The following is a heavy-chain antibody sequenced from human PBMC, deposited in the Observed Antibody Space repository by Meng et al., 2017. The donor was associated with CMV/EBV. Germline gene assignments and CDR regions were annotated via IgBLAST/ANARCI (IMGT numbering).Heavy chain of an antibody. V-gene: IGHV1-69*10. CDR1: GGTFSSYA. D-gene: IGHD1-26*01. CDR3: ARDLHSTTPINSGSYPEDWGDAFDI. J-gene: IGHJ3*02. CDR2: IIPILGIA. Sequence: SVKVSCKASGGTFSSYAISWVRQAPGQGLEWMGGIIPILGIANYAQKFQGRVTITADKSTSTAYMELSSLRSEDTAVYYCARDLHSTTPINSGSYPEDWGDAFDIWGQGTMVTVSS.